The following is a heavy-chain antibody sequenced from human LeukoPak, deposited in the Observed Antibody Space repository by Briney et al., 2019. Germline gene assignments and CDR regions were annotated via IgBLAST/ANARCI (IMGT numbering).Heavy chain of an antibody. CDR2: IGSSDSTT. J-gene: IGHJ6*03. CDR3: ARDGTPNYGSGWVYMDV. CDR1: GFTFSSYE. V-gene: IGHV3-48*03. D-gene: IGHD6-25*01. Sequence: PGGSLRLSCVGSGFTFSSYEMNWVRQAPGKGLEWLSYIGSSDSTTHYADSVKGRFTISRDNAKDSLYLQMNSLRVEDTAVYYCARDGTPNYGSGWVYMDVWGEGTTVTISS.